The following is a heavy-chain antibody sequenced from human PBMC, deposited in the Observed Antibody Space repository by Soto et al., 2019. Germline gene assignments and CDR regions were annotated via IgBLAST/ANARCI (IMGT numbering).Heavy chain of an antibody. CDR2: IYSGGST. Sequence: GGSLRLSCAASGFTVSSNYMSWVRQAPGKGLEWVSVIYSGGSTYYADSVKGRFTISRDNSKNTLYLQMNSLRAEDTAVYYCARDRDYDFWSGADAFDIWGQGTMVTVSS. CDR3: ARDRDYDFWSGADAFDI. J-gene: IGHJ3*02. V-gene: IGHV3-66*01. CDR1: GFTVSSNY. D-gene: IGHD3-3*01.